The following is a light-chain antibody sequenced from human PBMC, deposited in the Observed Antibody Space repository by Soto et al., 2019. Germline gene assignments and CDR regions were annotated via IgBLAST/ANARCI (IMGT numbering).Light chain of an antibody. CDR3: AAWDATLDGYV. V-gene: IGLV1-44*01. CDR2: SYD. Sequence: QSVLTQPPSASGTPGQRVTISCSTSSSNLGDNTVNWYQHVPGTAPKLLIYSYDQRPSGVPDRFSGSRSGTSASLAISGLQSEDEADHYCAAWDATLDGYVFGTGTKLTVL. J-gene: IGLJ1*01. CDR1: SSNLGDNT.